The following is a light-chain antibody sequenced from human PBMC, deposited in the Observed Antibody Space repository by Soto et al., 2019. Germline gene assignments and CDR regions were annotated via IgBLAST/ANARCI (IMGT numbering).Light chain of an antibody. CDR3: QQYNSYSLT. CDR1: QIISSR. CDR2: DAY. J-gene: IGKJ4*01. V-gene: IGKV1-5*01. Sequence: DIQMTQSPSILSASVGDRVTITCRASQIISSRLAWYQQKPGKAPKLLIYDAYNLESGVPSRFSGSGSGTEFTLTISSLQPDDCATYYCQQYNSYSLTFGGGTKVEIK.